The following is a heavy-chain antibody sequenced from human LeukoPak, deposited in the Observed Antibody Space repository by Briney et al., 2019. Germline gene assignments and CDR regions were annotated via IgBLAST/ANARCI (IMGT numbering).Heavy chain of an antibody. Sequence: ASVKVSCKASGYTFTGYYMHWVRQAPGQGLEWMGWINPNSGGTNYAQKFQGRVTMTRDTSISTAYMELSRLRSDDTAVYYCARVSLMIVVVITGNWFDPWGQGTLVTVSS. J-gene: IGHJ5*02. CDR1: GYTFTGYY. CDR3: ARVSLMIVVVITGNWFDP. CDR2: INPNSGGT. V-gene: IGHV1-2*02. D-gene: IGHD3-22*01.